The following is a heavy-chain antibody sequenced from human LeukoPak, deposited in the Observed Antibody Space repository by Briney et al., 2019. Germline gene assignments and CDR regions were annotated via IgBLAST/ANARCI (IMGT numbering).Heavy chain of an antibody. CDR1: GSTFSNYC. CDR2: INGDGIST. V-gene: IGHV3-74*01. CDR3: ARDVGNFDY. Sequence: GGSLRLSCAASGSTFSNYCMHWVRQAPGKGLVWVSRINGDGISTGYADSVKGRFTVSRDNAKKTLYLQMNSLRAEDTAVYYCARDVGNFDYWGQGALVTVSS. J-gene: IGHJ4*02.